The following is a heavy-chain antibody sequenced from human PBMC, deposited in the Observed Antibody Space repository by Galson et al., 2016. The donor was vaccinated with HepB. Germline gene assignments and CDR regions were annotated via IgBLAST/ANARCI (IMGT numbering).Heavy chain of an antibody. Sequence: TFTSYDINWVRQATGQGPEWMGWMNPNSGDTGYAQRFQGRVTMTRNTSISTAYMELSSLRSEDTAVYSCAREAAAGPIFDYWGQGTLVTVSS. CDR1: TFTSYD. D-gene: IGHD6-13*01. CDR2: MNPNSGDT. V-gene: IGHV1-8*01. J-gene: IGHJ4*02. CDR3: AREAAAGPIFDY.